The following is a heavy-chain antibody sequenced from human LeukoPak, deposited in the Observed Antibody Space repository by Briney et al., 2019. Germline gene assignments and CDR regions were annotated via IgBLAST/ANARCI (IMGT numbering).Heavy chain of an antibody. D-gene: IGHD2/OR15-2a*01. CDR3: ARQPARKLRSGDAFDI. J-gene: IGHJ3*02. V-gene: IGHV5-51*01. Sequence: GESLKISCKGSGYSFTSYWIGWVRQMPGKGLEWMGIIYPGDSDTRYSPSFQGQVTISADKSISTAYLQWSSLKASDTAMYYCARQPARKLRSGDAFDIWGQGTMVTVSS. CDR2: IYPGDSDT. CDR1: GYSFTSYW.